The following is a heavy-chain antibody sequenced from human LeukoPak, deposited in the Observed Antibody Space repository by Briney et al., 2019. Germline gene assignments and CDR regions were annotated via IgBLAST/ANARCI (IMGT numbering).Heavy chain of an antibody. CDR1: GYTFTSYG. V-gene: IGHV1-18*01. Sequence: GASVKVSCKASGYTFTSYGISWVRQAPGQGLEWMGWISAYNGNTNYAQKLRGRVTMTTDTSTSTAYMELRSLRSDDTAVYYCARANLYYDILTGYYNRAYYYYGMDVWGQGTTVTVSS. CDR2: ISAYNGNT. J-gene: IGHJ6*02. D-gene: IGHD3-9*01. CDR3: ARANLYYDILTGYYNRAYYYYGMDV.